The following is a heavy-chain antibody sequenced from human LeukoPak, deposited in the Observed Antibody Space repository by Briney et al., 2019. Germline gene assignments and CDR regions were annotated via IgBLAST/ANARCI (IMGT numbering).Heavy chain of an antibody. V-gene: IGHV1-2*02. D-gene: IGHD3-10*01. Sequence: ASVKVSCKASGGTFSSYAISWVRQAPGQGLEWMGWINPNSGGTSYAQKFQGRVTMTRDTSISTAYMELSRLRSDDTAVYYCARNNYYGSGSYFGSFDPWGQGTLVTVSS. J-gene: IGHJ5*02. CDR3: ARNNYYGSGSYFGSFDP. CDR2: INPNSGGT. CDR1: GGTFSSYA.